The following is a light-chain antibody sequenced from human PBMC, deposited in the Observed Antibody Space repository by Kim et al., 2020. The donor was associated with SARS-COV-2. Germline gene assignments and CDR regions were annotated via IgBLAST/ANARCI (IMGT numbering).Light chain of an antibody. V-gene: IGKV3-20*01. CDR3: QHYTTSPRT. Sequence: EIVLTQSPGTLSLYPGEGATLSCRASQSVSSSYIAWYQQKPGQAPRLLIYGASTRATGIPDRFSGTGSGTDFTLTVSRLEPEDFAVYYCQHYTTSPRTFGQGTKVDIK. J-gene: IGKJ1*01. CDR2: GAS. CDR1: QSVSSSY.